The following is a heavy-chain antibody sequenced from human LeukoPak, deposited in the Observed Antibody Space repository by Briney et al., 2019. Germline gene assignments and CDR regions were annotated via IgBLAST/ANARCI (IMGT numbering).Heavy chain of an antibody. V-gene: IGHV3-23*01. Sequence: PGGSLRLSCAASGFTFSTYAVNWVRQAPGKGLEWVSAITGSGGATYYADSVKGRFTISRDNSKNTLYLQMNSLRAEDTAVYYCAKSIGSSAYSANAYWGQGTLVTVSS. CDR2: ITGSGGAT. D-gene: IGHD3-22*01. CDR3: AKSIGSSAYSANAY. CDR1: GFTFSTYA. J-gene: IGHJ4*02.